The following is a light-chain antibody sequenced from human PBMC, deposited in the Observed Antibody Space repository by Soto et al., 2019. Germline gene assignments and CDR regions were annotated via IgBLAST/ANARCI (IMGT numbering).Light chain of an antibody. CDR1: HSISIY. CDR2: EAS. V-gene: IGKV1-5*03. CDR3: HQYNSYPWT. J-gene: IGKJ1*01. Sequence: DIQMTQSPSTLSASVVDIVTITFQSTHSISIYLAWYQQTPGQAPKLLIYEASSLESGVPSRFSGSGSGTDFTLTISSLEPDDFAPYYCHQYNSYPWTCGQGTKVDIK.